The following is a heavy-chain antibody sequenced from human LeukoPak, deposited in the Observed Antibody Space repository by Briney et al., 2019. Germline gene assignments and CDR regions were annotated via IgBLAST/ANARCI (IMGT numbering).Heavy chain of an antibody. Sequence: PSETLSLTCTVSGGSVSSGSYYWTWVRQPPGRGLEWIGYISYSGSTNYNPSLESRVTISVDTSKNQFSLNLSSVTAADTAVYYCARDSPMVRGIIFYYWGQGTLVTVSS. V-gene: IGHV4-61*01. CDR3: ARDSPMVRGIIFYY. CDR1: GGSVSSGSYY. D-gene: IGHD3-10*01. J-gene: IGHJ4*02. CDR2: ISYSGST.